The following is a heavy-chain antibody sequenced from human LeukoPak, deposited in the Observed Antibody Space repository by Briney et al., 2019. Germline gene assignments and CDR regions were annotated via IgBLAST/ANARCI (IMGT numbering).Heavy chain of an antibody. CDR1: GFTFSSYA. J-gene: IGHJ4*02. Sequence: GGSLSLSCAASGFTFSSYAMHWVRQAPGKGLEYVSAISSNGGSTYYANSVKGRFTISRDNSKNTLYLQMGSLRAEDMAVYYCAKDGLVWFGELNWGQGTLVTVSS. CDR3: AKDGLVWFGELN. V-gene: IGHV3-64*01. D-gene: IGHD3-10*01. CDR2: ISSNGGST.